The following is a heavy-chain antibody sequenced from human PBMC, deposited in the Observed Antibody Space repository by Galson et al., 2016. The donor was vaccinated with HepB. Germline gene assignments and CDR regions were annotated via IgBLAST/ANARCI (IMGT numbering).Heavy chain of an antibody. CDR1: GDSISSSYW. CDR2: IYHTGGT. D-gene: IGHD3-10*01. J-gene: IGHJ5*02. V-gene: IGHV4-4*02. Sequence: SETLSLTCAVSGDSISSSYWWTWVRQPPGKGLEWIGEIYHTGGTNHNPSLKSRLTISLDKSKNQFSLKLSSVTAADTAVYYCARGDGPRRWSYYSNWFDPWGQGTLVTVSS. CDR3: ARGDGPRRWSYYSNWFDP.